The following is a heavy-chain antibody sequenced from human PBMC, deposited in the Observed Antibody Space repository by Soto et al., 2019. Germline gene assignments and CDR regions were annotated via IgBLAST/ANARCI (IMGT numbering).Heavy chain of an antibody. CDR3: ARAGYYDSSGYYPFDY. J-gene: IGHJ4*02. V-gene: IGHV4-31*03. Sequence: SETLSLTCTVSGGSISSGGYYWSWIRQHPGKGLEWIGYIYYSGSTYYNPSLKSRVTISVDTSKNQFSPKLSSVTAADTAVYYCARAGYYDSSGYYPFDYWGQGTLVTVSS. CDR2: IYYSGST. D-gene: IGHD3-22*01. CDR1: GGSISSGGYY.